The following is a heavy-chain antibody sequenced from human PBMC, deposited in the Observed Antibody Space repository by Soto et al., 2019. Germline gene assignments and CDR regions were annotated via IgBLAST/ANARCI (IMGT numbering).Heavy chain of an antibody. J-gene: IGHJ4*02. Sequence: GESLKISCKGSGYSFAGYWITWVRQKPGKGLEWMGRIDPRDSQTYYSPSLRGHVTISATKSITTVFLQWSSLRASDTAMYYCARQIYDSDTGPNFQYYFDSWGQGTPVTVSP. CDR1: GYSFAGYW. V-gene: IGHV5-10-1*01. D-gene: IGHD3-22*01. CDR2: IDPRDSQT. CDR3: ARQIYDSDTGPNFQYYFDS.